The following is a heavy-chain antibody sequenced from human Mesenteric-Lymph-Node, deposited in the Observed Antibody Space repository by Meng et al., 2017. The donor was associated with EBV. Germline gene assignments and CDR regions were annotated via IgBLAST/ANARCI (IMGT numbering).Heavy chain of an antibody. V-gene: IGHV4-34*01. CDR2: INHSGST. CDR3: ARQRSDSRLFDY. CDR1: GGSFSAYY. J-gene: IGHJ4*01. Sequence: GQLQQWGAGLLKPSETLALNCAVYGGSFSAYYWTWIRQPPGKGLEWIGEINHSGSTIYNPSLKSRVTMSVDTSKSQFSLKLSSVTAADTAVYFCARQRSDSRLFDYWGQGTLVTVSS. D-gene: IGHD4-11*01.